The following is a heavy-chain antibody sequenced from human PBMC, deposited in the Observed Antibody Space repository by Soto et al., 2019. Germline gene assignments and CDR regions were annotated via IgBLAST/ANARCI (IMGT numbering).Heavy chain of an antibody. V-gene: IGHV3-30*04. J-gene: IGHJ4*02. D-gene: IGHD3-22*01. Sequence: QVQLVESGGGVVQPGRSLRLSCAASGFTFSSYAMHWVRQAPGKGLEWVAVISYDGRNKYYADSVKGRFTISRDNSKNPMYLQMNSLRAEDTAVYYCARYSRGYDSSFGYFDYWGQGTLVTVSS. CDR3: ARYSRGYDSSFGYFDY. CDR2: ISYDGRNK. CDR1: GFTFSSYA.